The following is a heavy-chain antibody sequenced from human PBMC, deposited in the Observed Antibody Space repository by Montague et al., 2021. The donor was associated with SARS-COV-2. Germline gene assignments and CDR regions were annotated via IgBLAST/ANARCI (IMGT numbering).Heavy chain of an antibody. CDR2: INPSGGST. CDR3: ARARYQDFSYYYGMDV. Sequence: SVKVSCKASGYTFTSYYMHWVRQAPGQGLEWMGIINPSGGSTSYAQKFQGRVTMTRDTSTSTVYMELSSLRSEDTAVYYCARARYQDFSYYYGMDVWGQGTTVTVSS. D-gene: IGHD3-3*01. CDR1: GYTFTSYY. V-gene: IGHV1-46*01. J-gene: IGHJ6*02.